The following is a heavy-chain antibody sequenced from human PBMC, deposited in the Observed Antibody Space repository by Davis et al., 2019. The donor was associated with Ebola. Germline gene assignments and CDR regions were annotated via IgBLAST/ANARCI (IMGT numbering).Heavy chain of an antibody. CDR3: AKGGVYTRRTDY. Sequence: GGSLRLSCAASGFTFSSYAMSWVRQAPGKGLEWVAVISYDGSNKYYADSVKGRFTISRDNSKNTLYLQMNSLRAEDTAVYYCAKGGVYTRRTDYWGQGTLVTVSS. CDR2: ISYDGSNK. J-gene: IGHJ4*02. CDR1: GFTFSSYA. D-gene: IGHD2-2*02. V-gene: IGHV3-30-3*01.